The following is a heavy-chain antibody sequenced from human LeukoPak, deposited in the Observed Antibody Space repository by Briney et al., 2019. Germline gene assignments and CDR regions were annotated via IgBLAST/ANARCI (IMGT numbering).Heavy chain of an antibody. Sequence: ASVKVSCKASGYIFTAYYIHWVRQAPGQVLEWMGWINPNSDGTNYAQKFHDRVIMTTDMFITTAYLELHNLRSDDTAVYYCARDPLVANSGSYPRGQTGYYFDYWGQGTLVTVSS. CDR3: ARDPLVANSGSYPRGQTGYYFDY. D-gene: IGHD1-26*01. V-gene: IGHV1-2*02. CDR2: INPNSDGT. J-gene: IGHJ4*02. CDR1: GYIFTAYY.